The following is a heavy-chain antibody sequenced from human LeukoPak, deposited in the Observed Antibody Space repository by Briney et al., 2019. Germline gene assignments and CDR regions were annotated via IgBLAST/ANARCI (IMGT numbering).Heavy chain of an antibody. CDR2: INWNGGST. V-gene: IGHV3-20*04. CDR1: GFTFDDYG. Sequence: PGGSLRLSCAASGFTFDDYGMSWVRQAPGKRLEWVSGINWNGGSTGYADSVKGRFTISRDNAKNSLYLQMNSLKTEDTAVYYCAGGSGWYSPDYWGQGALVTVSS. D-gene: IGHD6-19*01. J-gene: IGHJ4*02. CDR3: AGGSGWYSPDY.